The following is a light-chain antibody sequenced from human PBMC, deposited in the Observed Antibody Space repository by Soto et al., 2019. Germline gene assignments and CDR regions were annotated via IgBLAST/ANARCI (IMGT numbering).Light chain of an antibody. CDR1: QSVNNW. V-gene: IGKV1-5*01. CDR2: DAS. J-gene: IGKJ1*01. Sequence: DIQMTQSPSTLSASLGDSVTITCRDSQSVNNWLAWYQQKPGKVPNLLIDDASRLETGAPSRFSGSGSGTEFTLTISSLHPDDFATYYCQQYHTYSPPWTCGQGTKVDIK. CDR3: QQYHTYSPPWT.